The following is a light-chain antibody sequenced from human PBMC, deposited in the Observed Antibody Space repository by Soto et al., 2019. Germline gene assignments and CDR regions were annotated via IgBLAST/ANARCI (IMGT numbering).Light chain of an antibody. CDR3: QQYSDWPWT. CDR1: QSVSRN. Sequence: EIVMTQSPVTLSVSPGERATLSCRASQSVSRNLAWYQQRPGQAPRLLISATSDRATGIPARFSGSGSGTEFILTISSLQSEDFAVYYCQQYSDWPWTFGQGTKVDIK. CDR2: ATS. J-gene: IGKJ1*01. V-gene: IGKV3-15*01.